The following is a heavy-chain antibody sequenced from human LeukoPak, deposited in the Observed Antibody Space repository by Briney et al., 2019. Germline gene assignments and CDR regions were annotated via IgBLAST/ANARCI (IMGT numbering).Heavy chain of an antibody. D-gene: IGHD5-18*01. CDR3: ARSTPRIQLFDY. J-gene: IGHJ4*02. Sequence: GGSLRLSCAASGFTFISYEMNWVRQAPGKGLEWVSYISSSGSTIYYADSVKGRFTISRDNAKNSLYLQMNSLRAEDTAVYYCARSTPRIQLFDYWGQGTLVTVSS. V-gene: IGHV3-48*03. CDR2: ISSSGSTI. CDR1: GFTFISYE.